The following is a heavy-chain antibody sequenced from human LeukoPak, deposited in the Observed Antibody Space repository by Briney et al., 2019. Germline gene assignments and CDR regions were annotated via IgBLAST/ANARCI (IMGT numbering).Heavy chain of an antibody. D-gene: IGHD1-26*01. V-gene: IGHV1-18*01. CDR2: ISAYNGNT. J-gene: IGHJ5*02. Sequence: ASVKVSSKASGYTLTSYGISWVRQAPGQGLEWMGWISAYNGNTNYAQKLQGRVTMTTDTSTSTAYMELRSLRSDDTAVYYCARDQWELHNSFDPWGQGTLVTVSS. CDR3: ARDQWELHNSFDP. CDR1: GYTLTSYG.